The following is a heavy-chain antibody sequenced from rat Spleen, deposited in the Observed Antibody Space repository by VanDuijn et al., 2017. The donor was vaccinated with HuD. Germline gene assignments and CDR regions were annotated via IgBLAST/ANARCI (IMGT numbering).Heavy chain of an antibody. CDR1: GFTFNNHW. D-gene: IGHD1-12*02. CDR3: TREGMMVVITTLFDY. J-gene: IGHJ2*01. V-gene: IGHV5-31*01. Sequence: EVQLVESGGGLVQPERSLKLSCVASGFTFNNHWMTWIRQAPKKGLEWVASISYEGSSTYYGDSVKGRFTISRDNAKSTLYLQMNSLRSEDTATYYCTREGMMVVITTLFDYWGQGVMVTVSS. CDR2: ISYEGSST.